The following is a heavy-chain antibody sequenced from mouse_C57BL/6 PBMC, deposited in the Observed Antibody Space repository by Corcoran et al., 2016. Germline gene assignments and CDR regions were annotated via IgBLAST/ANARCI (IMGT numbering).Heavy chain of an antibody. CDR1: GYTFTDYY. Sequence: VQLQQTGPVLLKPGASVQMSCKASGYTFTDYYMNWVKQSHGKSLEWIGVINPYNGGTSYNQKFKGKATLTVDKSSSTAYMELNSLTSEDSAVYYCARSGTPFAYWGQGTLVTVSA. J-gene: IGHJ3*01. CDR3: ARSGTPFAY. V-gene: IGHV1-19*01. CDR2: INPYNGGT. D-gene: IGHD3-1*01.